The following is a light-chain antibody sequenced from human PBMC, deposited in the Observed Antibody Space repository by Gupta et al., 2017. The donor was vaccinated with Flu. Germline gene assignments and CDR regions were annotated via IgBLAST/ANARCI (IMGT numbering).Light chain of an antibody. CDR1: SSNIGGYNY. V-gene: IGLV2-14*01. CDR2: EVT. J-gene: IGLJ3*02. Sequence: ITIFCTGTSSNIGGYNYVSWYQQKSGEAPTLLLYEVTERPSGVSDRFSGSKSDNTASLTISGLQAEDEATYHCSSYTFSATRWVFGGGTTVTVL. CDR3: SSYTFSATRWV.